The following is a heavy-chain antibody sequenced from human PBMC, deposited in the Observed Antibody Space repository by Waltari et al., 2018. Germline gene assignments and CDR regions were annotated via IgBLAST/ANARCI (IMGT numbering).Heavy chain of an antibody. CDR1: GFTFSSYG. J-gene: IGHJ4*02. CDR2: IRDDGRNK. Sequence: QVQLVESGGGVVQPGGSLRLSCAASGFTFSSYGMHWVRQAPGKGLEWVAFIRDDGRNKYYADSVKGRFTISRDNSKNTLYLQMNSLRAEDTAVYYCAKDHIEFSGYDYWGQGTLVTVSS. D-gene: IGHD5-12*01. V-gene: IGHV3-30*02. CDR3: AKDHIEFSGYDY.